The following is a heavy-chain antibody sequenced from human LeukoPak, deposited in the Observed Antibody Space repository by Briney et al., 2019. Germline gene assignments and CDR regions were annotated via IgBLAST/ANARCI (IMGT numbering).Heavy chain of an antibody. CDR3: ARKGVYLSYYDSSGYLFDY. Sequence: KPGGSLRLSCTASGFTFSGYAMNWVRQAPGKGLEWVSAVGTSGSTYYADSVKGRFTISRDNAKNSLYLQMNSLRDEDTAVYYCARKGVYLSYYDSSGYLFDYWGQGTLVTVSS. J-gene: IGHJ4*02. CDR1: GFTFSGYA. CDR2: VGTSGST. V-gene: IGHV3-69-1*01. D-gene: IGHD3-22*01.